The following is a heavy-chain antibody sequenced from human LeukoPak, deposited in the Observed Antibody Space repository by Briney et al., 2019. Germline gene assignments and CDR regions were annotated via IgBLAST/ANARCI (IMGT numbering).Heavy chain of an antibody. D-gene: IGHD2-21*02. Sequence: SETLSLTCPVSGGSISSYYWSWMRQPPWKGLEWIWYVHYSGSTNYNPSLKSRVSTSVDTSKTQFSLKLSSVTAADTAVYYCARWFCGGDCYLDYWGQGNLDTVSS. CDR1: GGSISSYY. CDR3: ARWFCGGDCYLDY. V-gene: IGHV4-59*01. CDR2: VHYSGST. J-gene: IGHJ4*02.